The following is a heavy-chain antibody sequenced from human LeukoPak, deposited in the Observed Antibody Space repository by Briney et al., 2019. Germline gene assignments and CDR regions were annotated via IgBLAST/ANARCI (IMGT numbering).Heavy chain of an antibody. Sequence: GASVKVSCKASGYTFNTYGITWVRQAPGQGLEWMGWISGYNGKTKYAQKLQDRVTMTTDTSTTTAYMELRSLRSDDTAVYYCARTTEGGYSNGYFYYYYMDVWGKGTTVTISS. CDR1: GYTFNTYG. D-gene: IGHD4-11*01. V-gene: IGHV1-18*01. CDR3: ARTTEGGYSNGYFYYYYMDV. J-gene: IGHJ6*03. CDR2: ISGYNGKT.